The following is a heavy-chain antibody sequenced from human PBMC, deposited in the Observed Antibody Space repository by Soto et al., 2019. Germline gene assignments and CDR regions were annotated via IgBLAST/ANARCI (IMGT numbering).Heavy chain of an antibody. CDR3: AVYYYDSSGYYYYYYGMDV. V-gene: IGHV1-69*13. CDR1: GGTFTSYA. J-gene: IGHJ6*02. Sequence: SVKVSCKASGGTFTSYAISSVRQAPGQGLEWMGGIIPIFGTANYAQKFQGRVTITADESTSTAYMELSSLRSEDTAVYYCAVYYYDSSGYYYYYYGMDVWG. D-gene: IGHD3-22*01. CDR2: IIPIFGTA.